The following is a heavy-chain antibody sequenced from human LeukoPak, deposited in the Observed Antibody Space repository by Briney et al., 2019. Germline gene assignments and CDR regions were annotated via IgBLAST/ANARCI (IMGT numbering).Heavy chain of an antibody. Sequence: GGSLRLSCAASGFTFSSYSMNWVRQAPGKGLEWVSYISSSSTIYYADSVKGRFTISRDNAKNSLYLQMNSLRAEDTAVYYCARLSPRGPFDYWGQGTLVTVSS. D-gene: IGHD3/OR15-3a*01. CDR2: ISSSSTI. J-gene: IGHJ4*02. V-gene: IGHV3-48*01. CDR1: GFTFSSYS. CDR3: ARLSPRGPFDY.